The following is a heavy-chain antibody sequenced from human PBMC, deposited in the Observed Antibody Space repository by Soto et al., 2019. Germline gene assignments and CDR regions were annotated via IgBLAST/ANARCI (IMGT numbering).Heavy chain of an antibody. V-gene: IGHV3-23*01. Sequence: EVQLLESGGGLVQPGGSLRLSCAASGFTFSSYAMSWVRQAPGKGLEWVSAISGSGGSTYYADSVKGRFTISRDNSKNTLYLQMNSLRAEDTAVYYCAKWSSSWYFGENWFDPWGQGTLVTVSS. CDR2: ISGSGGST. D-gene: IGHD6-13*01. J-gene: IGHJ5*02. CDR1: GFTFSSYA. CDR3: AKWSSSWYFGENWFDP.